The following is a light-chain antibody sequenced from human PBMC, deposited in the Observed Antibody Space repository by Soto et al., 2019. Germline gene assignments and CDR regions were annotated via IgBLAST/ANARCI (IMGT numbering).Light chain of an antibody. V-gene: IGKV1-5*01. Sequence: DIQMTQFPSTLSASVGDRVTITCRASQSISSWLAWHQQKPGKSPKLLIYDASSLESGVPSRFSGSGSGAEFTLNISSLHPDDFATYYCQQYNSYSGITFGQGTRLEIK. CDR1: QSISSW. CDR2: DAS. J-gene: IGKJ5*01. CDR3: QQYNSYSGIT.